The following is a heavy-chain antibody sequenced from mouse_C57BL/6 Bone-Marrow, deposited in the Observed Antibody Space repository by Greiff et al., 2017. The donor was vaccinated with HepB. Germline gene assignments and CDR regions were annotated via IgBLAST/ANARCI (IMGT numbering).Heavy chain of an antibody. CDR1: GYTFTSYG. V-gene: IGHV1-81*01. J-gene: IGHJ3*01. D-gene: IGHD1-1*01. Sequence: VQLQQSGAELVKPGASVKMSCKASGYTFTSYGISWVKQRTGQGLEWIGEIYPRSGNTYYNEKFKGKATLTADKSSSTAYMELRSLTSEDSAVYFCARVIDYGSSYAWFAYWGQGTLVTVSA. CDR2: IYPRSGNT. CDR3: ARVIDYGSSYAWFAY.